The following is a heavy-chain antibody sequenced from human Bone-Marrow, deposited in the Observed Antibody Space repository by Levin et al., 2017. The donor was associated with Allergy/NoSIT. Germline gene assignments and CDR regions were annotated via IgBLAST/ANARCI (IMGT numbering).Heavy chain of an antibody. D-gene: IGHD3-10*01. CDR2: ISRHNGNT. CDR1: GYTFTSYG. J-gene: IGHJ5*02. Sequence: ASVKVSCKASGYTFTSYGVTWVRQAPGQGLEWMGWISRHNGNTNYAPKFQGRVTMTTDTSTTTAYMELRSLTSDDTAVYFCARVNFINIMRGVWFDPWGQGSLVIVSS. CDR3: ARVNFINIMRGVWFDP. V-gene: IGHV1-18*01.